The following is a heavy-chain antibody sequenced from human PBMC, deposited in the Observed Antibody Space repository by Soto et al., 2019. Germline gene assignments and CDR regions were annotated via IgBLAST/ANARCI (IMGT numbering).Heavy chain of an antibody. Sequence: SETLSLTCAVYGGSFSGYYWSWIRQPPGKGLEWIGEINHSGSTNYNPSLKSRVTISVDTSKNQFSLKLSSVTAADTAVYYCARGLLRYFDWLFSVGMDVWGQGTTVTVSS. D-gene: IGHD3-9*01. CDR3: ARGLLRYFDWLFSVGMDV. J-gene: IGHJ6*02. CDR1: GGSFSGYY. V-gene: IGHV4-34*01. CDR2: INHSGST.